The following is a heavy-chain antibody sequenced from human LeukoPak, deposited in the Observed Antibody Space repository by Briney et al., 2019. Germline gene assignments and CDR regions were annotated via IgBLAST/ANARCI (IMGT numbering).Heavy chain of an antibody. CDR2: ISYDGSNK. Sequence: GRSLRLSCAASGFTFSSYAMHWVRQAPGKGLEWVAIISYDGSNKYYADSVKGRFTISRDNSKNTLYLQMNSLRAEDTAVYYCAREGRRITIFGVVSLPLDYWGQGTLVTVSS. CDR3: AREGRRITIFGVVSLPLDY. V-gene: IGHV3-30-3*01. D-gene: IGHD3-3*01. J-gene: IGHJ4*02. CDR1: GFTFSSYA.